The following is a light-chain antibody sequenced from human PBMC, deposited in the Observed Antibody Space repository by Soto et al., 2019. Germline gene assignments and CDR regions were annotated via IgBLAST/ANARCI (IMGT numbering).Light chain of an antibody. CDR3: SSYTSATTYV. CDR2: DVS. J-gene: IGLJ1*01. Sequence: QSALTQPASVTRSPGQSSTITYTGTSSDVGAYNYDSWYQQYPGEAPKVIIYDVSHRPAGVSNRFSGSKSGNTASLTISGLRTQDEADYYCSSYTSATTYVFGTGTKVTVL. V-gene: IGLV2-14*01. CDR1: SSDVGAYNY.